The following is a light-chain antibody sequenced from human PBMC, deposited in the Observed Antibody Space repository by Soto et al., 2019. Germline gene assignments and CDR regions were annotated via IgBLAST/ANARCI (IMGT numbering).Light chain of an antibody. Sequence: EIVLTQSPGTLSFSPGERATLSCRASQSVSSDLAWYQQKPGQAPRLLIYGASSRAIGIPDRFSGSGSGTDFTLTVSRLEPEDFAVFYCQQYGRYPPTFGQGTKVEIK. CDR2: GAS. CDR1: QSVSSD. V-gene: IGKV3-20*01. CDR3: QQYGRYPPT. J-gene: IGKJ2*01.